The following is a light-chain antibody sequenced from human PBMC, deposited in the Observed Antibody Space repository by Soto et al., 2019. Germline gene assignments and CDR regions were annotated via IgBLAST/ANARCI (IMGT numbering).Light chain of an antibody. V-gene: IGLV1-44*01. J-gene: IGLJ3*02. CDR1: TSNIGSSP. CDR2: RDN. CDR3: ATWDDTLDGPV. Sequence: QSVLTQPPSASGTPGQSVAISCSGSTSNIGSSPVQWYQQLPGTAPRLLIYRDNQRPSGVPDRFSASKSGTSASLAISGLQSEDEAEYHCATWDDTLDGPVFGAGTKLTV.